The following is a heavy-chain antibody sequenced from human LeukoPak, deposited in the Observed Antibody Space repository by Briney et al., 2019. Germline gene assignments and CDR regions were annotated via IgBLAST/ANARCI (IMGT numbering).Heavy chain of an antibody. CDR3: AKGPSYQLLHELLYYFDY. D-gene: IGHD2-2*01. Sequence: GRSLRLSCAASGFTFSSYGMHWVRQAPGKGLEWVAAISYDGSNKYYADSVKGRFTISRDNSKNTLYLQMNSLRAEDTAVYYCAKGPSYQLLHELLYYFDYWGQGTLVTVSS. J-gene: IGHJ4*02. CDR2: ISYDGSNK. V-gene: IGHV3-30*18. CDR1: GFTFSSYG.